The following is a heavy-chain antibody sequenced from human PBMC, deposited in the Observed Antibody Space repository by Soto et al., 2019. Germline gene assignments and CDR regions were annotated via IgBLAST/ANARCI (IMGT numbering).Heavy chain of an antibody. Sequence: GGSLRLSCVASGIEFSNYAMSWVRQAPGRGLEWVSISSASGRSRYHADSVKGRFTISRDNSKNTLYLHMTNLRAEDTAVYYCAKDGNWLDVYFDVWGQGTPVTVSS. CDR2: SSASGRSR. CDR3: AKDGNWLDVYFDV. V-gene: IGHV3-23*01. J-gene: IGHJ4*02. CDR1: GIEFSNYA. D-gene: IGHD6-19*01.